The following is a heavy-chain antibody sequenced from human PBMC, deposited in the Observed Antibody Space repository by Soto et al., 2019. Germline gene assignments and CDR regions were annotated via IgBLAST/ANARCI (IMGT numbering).Heavy chain of an antibody. J-gene: IGHJ4*02. V-gene: IGHV3-23*01. CDR2: ISGSGGST. Sequence: GGFLRLSCAASGFTFSSYAMSWVRQAPGKGLEWVSAISGSGGSTYYADSVKGRFTISRDNSKNTLYLQMNSLRAEDTAVYYCAKCPTYYYDSSGYLDYWGQGTLVTVSS. CDR3: AKCPTYYYDSSGYLDY. CDR1: GFTFSSYA. D-gene: IGHD3-22*01.